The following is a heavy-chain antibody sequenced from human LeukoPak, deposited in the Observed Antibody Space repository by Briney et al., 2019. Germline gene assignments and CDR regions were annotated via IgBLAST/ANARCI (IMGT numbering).Heavy chain of an antibody. V-gene: IGHV3-30*09. J-gene: IGHJ3*02. D-gene: IGHD3-10*01. CDR1: GFTFSNYD. Sequence: PGGSLRLSCAASGFTFSNYDMHWVRQAPGKGLEWVAVISYDGSNKYYADSVKGRFAISRDNSKNTLYLQMNSLRPQDTAVYYCARGGSYYASGSYFAFDIWGQGTMVTVSS. CDR2: ISYDGSNK. CDR3: ARGGSYYASGSYFAFDI.